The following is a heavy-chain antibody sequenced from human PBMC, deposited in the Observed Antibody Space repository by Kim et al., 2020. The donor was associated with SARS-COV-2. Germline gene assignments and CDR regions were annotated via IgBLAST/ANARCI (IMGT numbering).Heavy chain of an antibody. J-gene: IGHJ3*02. D-gene: IGHD5-12*01. V-gene: IGHV4-34*01. CDR3: ARVGYSGYDAGPNAFDI. Sequence: SETLSLTCAVYGGSFSGYYWSWIRQPPGKGLEWIGEINHSGSTNYNPSLKSRVTISVDTSKNQFSLKLSSVTAADTAVYYCARVGYSGYDAGPNAFDIWG. CDR1: GGSFSGYY. CDR2: INHSGST.